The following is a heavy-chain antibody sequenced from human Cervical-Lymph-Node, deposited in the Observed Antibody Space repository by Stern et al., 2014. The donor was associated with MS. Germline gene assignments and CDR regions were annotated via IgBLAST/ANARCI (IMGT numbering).Heavy chain of an antibody. Sequence: VQLVQSGGGVVQPGRSLRLSCAASGFSFSSYGMHWVRQAPGKGLEWVAVIRFDGSNEYYADYVKGRFSISRDNSKNTLYLQMNSLRAEDTAVYYCARSIAAAWSAPFDYWGQGTLVTVSS. CDR2: IRFDGSNE. J-gene: IGHJ4*02. CDR3: ARSIAAAWSAPFDY. V-gene: IGHV3-33*01. CDR1: GFSFSSYG. D-gene: IGHD6-13*01.